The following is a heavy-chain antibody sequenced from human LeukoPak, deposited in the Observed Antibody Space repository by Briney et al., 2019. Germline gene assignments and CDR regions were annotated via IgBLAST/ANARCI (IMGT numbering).Heavy chain of an antibody. D-gene: IGHD3-22*01. Sequence: SETLSLTCTVSGGSISSYYWSWIRQPPGQGLEWIGYIYYSGSTNYNPSLKSRVTISVDTSKNQFSLKLSSVTAADTAVYYCASFSPRPKTYYYDSSGYYYVPAEYFQHWGQGTLVTVSS. V-gene: IGHV4-59*01. CDR1: GGSISSYY. J-gene: IGHJ1*01. CDR3: ASFSPRPKTYYYDSSGYYYVPAEYFQH. CDR2: IYYSGST.